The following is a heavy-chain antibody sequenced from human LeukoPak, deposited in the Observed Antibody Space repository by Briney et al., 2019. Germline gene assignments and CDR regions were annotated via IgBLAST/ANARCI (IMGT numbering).Heavy chain of an antibody. CDR3: ARGDIVVVPAAPYLDY. CDR2: IYYSGST. CDR1: GGSISSGDYY. V-gene: IGHV4-30-4*01. Sequence: PSQTLSLTCTVSGGSISSGDYYWSWIRQPPGKGLEWIGYIYYSGSTYYNPSLKSRVTISVDTSKNQFSLKLSSVTAADTAVYYCARGDIVVVPAAPYLDYWGQGTLVTVSS. J-gene: IGHJ4*02. D-gene: IGHD2-2*01.